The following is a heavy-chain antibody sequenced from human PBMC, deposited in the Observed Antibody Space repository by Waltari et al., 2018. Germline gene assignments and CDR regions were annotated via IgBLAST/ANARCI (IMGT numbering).Heavy chain of an antibody. CDR1: GYSIRSGYS. Sequence: QVQLQESGPGLVKPSETLSLTCAVSGYSIRSGYSWGWIRHPPGKGLEWIGSIYHSGSTYYNPSLKSRVTISVDTSKNQFSLKLSSVTAADTAVYYCASHHLSSIAARQGGYWYFDLWGRGTLVTVSS. CDR2: IYHSGST. D-gene: IGHD6-6*01. V-gene: IGHV4-38-2*01. J-gene: IGHJ2*01. CDR3: ASHHLSSIAARQGGYWYFDL.